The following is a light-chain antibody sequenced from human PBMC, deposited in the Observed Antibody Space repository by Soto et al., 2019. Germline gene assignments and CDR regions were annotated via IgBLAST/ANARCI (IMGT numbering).Light chain of an antibody. Sequence: DIQITQSTSTVSASVGDRVTITCRASQSISSWLAWYQQKPGKAPKLLIYDASSLESGVPSRFSGSGSGTEFTLTISSLQPDDFATYYCQQYNSYSRTFCQGTKVDIK. CDR2: DAS. J-gene: IGKJ1*01. CDR3: QQYNSYSRT. V-gene: IGKV1-5*01. CDR1: QSISSW.